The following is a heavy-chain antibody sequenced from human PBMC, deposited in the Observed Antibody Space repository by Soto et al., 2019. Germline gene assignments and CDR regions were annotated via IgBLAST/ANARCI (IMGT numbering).Heavy chain of an antibody. CDR3: GRARGYSYGHFDY. D-gene: IGHD5-12*01. CDR2: ISGSDNTI. Sequence: TGGALRLSCAASGFTFGDYYMSWVRPAPGKGLEWISKISGSDNTINYADSVRGRFSISRDNAKSSLYLQMNNLRLEDTAVYFCGRARGYSYGHFDYWGRGTLVTVSS. J-gene: IGHJ4*02. V-gene: IGHV3-11*01. CDR1: GFTFGDYY.